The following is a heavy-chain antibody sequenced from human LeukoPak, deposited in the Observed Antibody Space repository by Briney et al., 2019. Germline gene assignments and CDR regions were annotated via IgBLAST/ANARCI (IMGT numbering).Heavy chain of an antibody. CDR1: GFTFSNYW. D-gene: IGHD6-19*01. V-gene: IGHV3-7*05. Sequence: GGSLRLSCAASGFTFSNYWMSWARQAPGKGLEWVANMKQDGSEKYCVDSVKGRFTVSRDNAKNSLYLQMNSLRAEDTAVYYCARGRMAVAGSYEYWGQGTLVTVSS. CDR2: MKQDGSEK. CDR3: ARGRMAVAGSYEY. J-gene: IGHJ4*02.